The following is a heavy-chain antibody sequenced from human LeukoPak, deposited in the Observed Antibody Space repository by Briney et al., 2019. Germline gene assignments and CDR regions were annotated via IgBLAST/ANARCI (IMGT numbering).Heavy chain of an antibody. CDR2: IGGSGSAT. V-gene: IGHV3-23*01. J-gene: IGHJ4*02. CDR3: AKGGSSGWGF. D-gene: IGHD6-19*01. CDR1: GFIFSSYA. Sequence: QSGGSLRLSCAASGFIFSSYAMSWVRQAPGKGLEWVSAIGGSGSATYYADSVKGRFTISRDNPKNTLYLQLNSLRAEDTAVYYRAKGGSSGWGFWGQGTLVTVSS.